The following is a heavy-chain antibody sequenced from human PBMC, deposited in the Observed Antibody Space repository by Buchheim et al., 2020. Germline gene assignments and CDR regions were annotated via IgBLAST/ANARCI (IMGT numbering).Heavy chain of an antibody. J-gene: IGHJ6*02. D-gene: IGHD4-11*01. Sequence: QVQLQESGPGLVKPSQTLSLTCTVSGGSISSGGYYWSWIRQHPGKGLEWIGYIYYSGSTYYNPSLKRRVNISVDTSKNQLPLKRSSVTAADTAVYYCAREGKMTTVTKDMDVWGQGTT. CDR1: GGSISSGGYY. CDR2: IYYSGST. CDR3: AREGKMTTVTKDMDV. V-gene: IGHV4-31*03.